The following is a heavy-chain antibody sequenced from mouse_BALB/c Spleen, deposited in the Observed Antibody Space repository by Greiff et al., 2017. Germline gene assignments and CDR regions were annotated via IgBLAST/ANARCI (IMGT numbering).Heavy chain of an antibody. V-gene: IGHV5-6-5*01. CDR1: GFTFSSYA. J-gene: IGHJ3*01. CDR3: ARGYYGYDGRAWFAY. CDR2: ISSGGST. Sequence: DVMLVESGGGLVKPGGSLKLSCAASGFTFSSYAMSWVRQTPEKRLEWVASISSGGSTYYPDSVKGRFTISSDNARNILYLQMSSLRSEDTAMYYCARGYYGYDGRAWFAYWGQGTLVTVSA. D-gene: IGHD2-2*01.